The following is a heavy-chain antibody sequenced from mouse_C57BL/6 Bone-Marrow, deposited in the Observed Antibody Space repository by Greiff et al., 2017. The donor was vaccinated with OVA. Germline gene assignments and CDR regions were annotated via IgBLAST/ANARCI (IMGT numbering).Heavy chain of an antibody. CDR1: GFTFSSYG. CDR3: ARPLFTTVVVPFDY. V-gene: IGHV5-6*01. D-gene: IGHD1-1*01. Sequence: EVKLMESGGDLVKPGGSLKLSCAASGFTFSSYGMSWVRQTPDKRLEWVATISSGGSYTYYPDSVKGRFTISRDNAKNTLYLQMSSLKSEDTAMYYCARPLFTTVVVPFDYWGQGTTLTVSS. CDR2: ISSGGSYT. J-gene: IGHJ2*01.